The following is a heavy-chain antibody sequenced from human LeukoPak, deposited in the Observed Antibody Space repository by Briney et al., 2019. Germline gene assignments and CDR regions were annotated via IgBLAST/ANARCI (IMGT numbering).Heavy chain of an antibody. J-gene: IGHJ6*02. D-gene: IGHD2-8*01. CDR2: ISGSGGST. CDR1: RFTFSSYA. CDR3: AKGFGLRGAYYYGMDV. V-gene: IGHV3-23*01. Sequence: GGSLRLSCAASRFTFSSYAMSWVRQAPGEGLEWVSDISGSGGSTYYADSVKSRFTISRDNSKNTLYLQMNSLRAEDTAVYYCAKGFGLRGAYYYGMDVWGQGTTVTVSS.